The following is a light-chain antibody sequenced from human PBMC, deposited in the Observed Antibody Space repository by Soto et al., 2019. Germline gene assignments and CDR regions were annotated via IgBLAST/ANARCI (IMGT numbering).Light chain of an antibody. CDR1: ESVSSN. J-gene: IGKJ1*01. Sequence: EIVMTQSPDTLSVSPGERATLSCRAIESVSSNLAWYPQKPGQAPRLLIYGVSTRATGIPARFSGSGSETEFTLTISNLQSEEFALYYCQQYVNWPPWTFGQGTKVQIK. CDR2: GVS. CDR3: QQYVNWPPWT. V-gene: IGKV3-15*01.